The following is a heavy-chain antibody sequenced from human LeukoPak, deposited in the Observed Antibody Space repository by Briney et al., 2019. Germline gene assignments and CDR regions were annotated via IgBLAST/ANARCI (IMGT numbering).Heavy chain of an antibody. J-gene: IGHJ4*02. CDR3: ATYENCTITSCFHY. D-gene: IGHD2-2*01. CDR2: INPNNGGT. CDR1: GYTFTSYD. Sequence: ASVKVSCKASGYTFTSYDINWVRQATGQGLEWMGRINPNNGGTNYAQRFQGRVTMTRDTSISTVYMELSRLRSDDTAVFYCATYENCTITSCFHYWGQGTLVTVSS. V-gene: IGHV1-2*06.